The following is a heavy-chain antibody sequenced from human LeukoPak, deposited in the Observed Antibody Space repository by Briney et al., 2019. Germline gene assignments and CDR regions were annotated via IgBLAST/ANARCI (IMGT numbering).Heavy chain of an antibody. CDR2: IYYSGST. D-gene: IGHD2-15*01. V-gene: IGHV4-59*08. CDR1: GDSISSYY. CDR3: ARHSIVGYYYYYYGMDV. Sequence: SETLSLTCTVSGDSISSYYWSWIRQPPGKGLEWIGYIYYSGSTNYNPSLKSRVTISVDTSKNQFSLKLSSVTAADTAVYYCARHSIVGYYYYYYGMDVWGQGTTVTVSS. J-gene: IGHJ6*02.